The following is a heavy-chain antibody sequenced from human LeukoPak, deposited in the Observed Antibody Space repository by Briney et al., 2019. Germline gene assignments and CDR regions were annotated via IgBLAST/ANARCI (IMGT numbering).Heavy chain of an antibody. CDR3: ARSHYYDSSGYYLFDY. D-gene: IGHD3-22*01. CDR2: ISAYNGNT. J-gene: IGHJ4*02. CDR1: GYTFTSYG. Sequence: GASVKVSCKASGYTFTSYGISWVRQAPGQGLEWMGWISAYNGNTNYAQKLQGRVTMTTDTSTSTAYMELRSLRSDDTAVYYCARSHYYDSSGYYLFDYWGQGTLVTVSS. V-gene: IGHV1-18*01.